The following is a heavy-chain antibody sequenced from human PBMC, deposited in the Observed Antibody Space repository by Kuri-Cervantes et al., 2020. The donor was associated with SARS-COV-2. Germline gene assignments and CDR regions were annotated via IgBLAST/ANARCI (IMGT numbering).Heavy chain of an antibody. J-gene: IGHJ4*02. D-gene: IGHD5-24*01. CDR2: ISSSSSYI. CDR1: GFTFSSYS. Sequence: ETLSLTCAASGFTFSSYSMNWVRQAPGKGLEWVSSISSSSSYIYYADSVKGRFTISRDNAKNSLYLQMNSLRAEDTAVYYCARDDEMAKGAFDYWGQGTLVPCAS. V-gene: IGHV3-21*01. CDR3: ARDDEMAKGAFDY.